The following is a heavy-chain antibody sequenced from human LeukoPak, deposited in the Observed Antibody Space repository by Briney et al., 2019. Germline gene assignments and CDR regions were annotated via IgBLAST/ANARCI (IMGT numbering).Heavy chain of an antibody. CDR2: ISGSGGRI. V-gene: IGHV3-23*01. CDR3: AKDDYGNPGS. D-gene: IGHD4-11*01. J-gene: IGHJ4*02. Sequence: GGSLRLSCAASGFTFSDYGMSWVRQAPGKGLEWVSDISGSGGRIHYADSVKGRFTISRDNSKNTLSLEMNSLRVEDTAVYYCAKDDYGNPGSWGQGTLVTVSS. CDR1: GFTFSDYG.